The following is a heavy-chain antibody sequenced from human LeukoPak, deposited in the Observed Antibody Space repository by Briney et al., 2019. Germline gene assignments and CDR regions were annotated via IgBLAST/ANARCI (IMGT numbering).Heavy chain of an antibody. CDR3: ARDSHRYCSGGSCYPPGYYYYMDV. CDR1: GDSISSYY. J-gene: IGHJ6*03. CDR2: IYTSGST. V-gene: IGHV4-4*07. D-gene: IGHD2-15*01. Sequence: PSETLSLTCTVSGDSISSYYWSWIRQPAGKGLEWIGRIYTSGSTNYNPSLKSRVTMSVDTSKNQFSLKLSSVTAADTAVYYCARDSHRYCSGGSCYPPGYYYYMDVWGKGTTVTISS.